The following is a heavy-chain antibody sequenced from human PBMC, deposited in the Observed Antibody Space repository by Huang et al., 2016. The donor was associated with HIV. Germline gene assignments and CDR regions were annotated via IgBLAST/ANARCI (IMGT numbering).Heavy chain of an antibody. J-gene: IGHJ6*02. Sequence: QVQLVQSGAEVKKPGASVKVSCKTSGYTFTSYSIHWVRQAPGQGLEGMGIINPDVDSTSYAPKCQGRVTMTRDTSTSTVYMELSSLRSEDTAMYYCAREGQGYAMDVWGQGTTVTVSS. CDR2: INPDVDST. CDR3: AREGQGYAMDV. CDR1: GYTFTSYS. V-gene: IGHV1-46*01.